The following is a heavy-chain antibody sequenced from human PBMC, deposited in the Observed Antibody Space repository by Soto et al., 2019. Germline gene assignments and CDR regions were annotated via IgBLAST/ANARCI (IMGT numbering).Heavy chain of an antibody. V-gene: IGHV1-69*06. Sequence: QVQLVQSGAEVKKPGSSVKVSCKASGGTFSSYAISWVRQAPGQGLEWMGGIIPIFGTANYAQKFQGRVTITADKSTSTAYMELSSLRSEDTAVYYCASSVAAAGLEPYYFDYWGQGTLVTVSS. CDR1: GGTFSSYA. CDR2: IIPIFGTA. CDR3: ASSVAAAGLEPYYFDY. D-gene: IGHD6-13*01. J-gene: IGHJ4*02.